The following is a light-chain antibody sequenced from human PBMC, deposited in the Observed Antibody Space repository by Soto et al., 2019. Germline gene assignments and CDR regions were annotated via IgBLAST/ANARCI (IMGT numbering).Light chain of an antibody. Sequence: EIVLTQSPGTLSLSPGERATLSCRASQSASSDFFAWYQQKPGQPPRLLIYGASTRATRIPDRFSGSGSGTDFTLIISRLEPEDIGMYYCQQYGSSPWTFGQGTKVEIK. V-gene: IGKV3-20*01. CDR2: GAS. CDR1: QSASSDF. CDR3: QQYGSSPWT. J-gene: IGKJ1*01.